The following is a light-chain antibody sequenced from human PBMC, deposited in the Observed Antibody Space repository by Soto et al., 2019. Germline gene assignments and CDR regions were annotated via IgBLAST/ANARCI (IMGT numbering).Light chain of an antibody. Sequence: IQMSQSPSTVSASVGDRVTITCRASQSISSWLAWYQQKPGKAPKLLIYDASSLESGVPSRFSGSGSGTEFTLTISSLQPDDFATYYCQHYNSYSEAFGQGTKVDIK. CDR2: DAS. V-gene: IGKV1-5*01. J-gene: IGKJ1*01. CDR3: QHYNSYSEA. CDR1: QSISSW.